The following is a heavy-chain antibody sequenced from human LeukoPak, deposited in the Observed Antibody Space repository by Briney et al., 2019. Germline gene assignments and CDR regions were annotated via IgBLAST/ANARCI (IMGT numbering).Heavy chain of an antibody. CDR1: GFTFSSYA. V-gene: IGHV3-23*01. CDR3: AAIAAAGIDFDY. J-gene: IGHJ4*02. D-gene: IGHD6-13*01. Sequence: GSLRLSCAASGFTFSSYAMSWVRQAPGKGLEWVSAISGSGGSTYYADSVKGRFTISRDNSKNTLYLQMNSLRAEDTAVYYCAAIAAAGIDFDYWGQGTLVTVSS. CDR2: ISGSGGST.